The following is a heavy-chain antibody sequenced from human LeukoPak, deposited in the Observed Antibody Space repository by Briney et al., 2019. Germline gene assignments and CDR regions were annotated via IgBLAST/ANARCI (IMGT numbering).Heavy chain of an antibody. CDR3: AKDRANWAIDD. CDR2: IGGDGVA. D-gene: IGHD2-2*02. V-gene: IGHV3-69-1*01. Sequence: PGGSLRLSCAASGFTSTNHPMNWVRQAPGKGLEWVSYIGGDGVAFYADSVKGRFAMSKDDARKSLYLQMSSLRVEDTALYYCAKDRANWAIDDWGQGTQVTVSS. CDR1: GFTSTNHP. J-gene: IGHJ4*02.